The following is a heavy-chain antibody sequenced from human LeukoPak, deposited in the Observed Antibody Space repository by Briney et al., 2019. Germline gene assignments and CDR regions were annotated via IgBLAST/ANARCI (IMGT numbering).Heavy chain of an antibody. D-gene: IGHD2-21*02. V-gene: IGHV1-2*02. CDR3: AGEIYGDFLDC. J-gene: IGHJ4*02. CDR2: INPKSGGT. Sequence: GASVKVSCKASGCTFTGYYIHWVRQAPGQGLEWMGWINPKSGGTNYAQKFQGRVTMTRETSVSTAYMELSSLKSDDTAVYYCAGEIYGDFLDCWGQGTLVTVSS. CDR1: GCTFTGYY.